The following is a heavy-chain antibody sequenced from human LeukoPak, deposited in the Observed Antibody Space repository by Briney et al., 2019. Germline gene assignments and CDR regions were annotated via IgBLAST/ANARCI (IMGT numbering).Heavy chain of an antibody. CDR3: TTFYHEYSPY. D-gene: IGHD2/OR15-2a*01. CDR1: GFSFMNAW. CDR2: IKSNADGGTP. V-gene: IGHV3-15*01. Sequence: GGSLRLSCAASGFSFMNAWMIWVRQAPGKGLEWVGRIKSNADGGTPDYAAPARGRFTISRDDSKNTLYRQMNSLKTEDTAVYYCTTFYHEYSPYWGRGTLVTVSS. J-gene: IGHJ4*02.